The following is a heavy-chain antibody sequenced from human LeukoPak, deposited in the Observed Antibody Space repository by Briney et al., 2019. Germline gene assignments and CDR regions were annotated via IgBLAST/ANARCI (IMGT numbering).Heavy chain of an antibody. D-gene: IGHD3-10*01. J-gene: IGHJ4*02. CDR3: ARGRPVYYGSGSPKDFDY. CDR2: INTNTGNP. Sequence: ASVKVSCKASGYTFTSYYMHWVRQAPGQGLEWMGWINTNTGNPTYAQGFTGRFVFSLDTSVSTAYLQISSLKAEDTAVYYCARGRPVYYGSGSPKDFDYWGQGTLVTVSS. CDR1: GYTFTSYY. V-gene: IGHV7-4-1*02.